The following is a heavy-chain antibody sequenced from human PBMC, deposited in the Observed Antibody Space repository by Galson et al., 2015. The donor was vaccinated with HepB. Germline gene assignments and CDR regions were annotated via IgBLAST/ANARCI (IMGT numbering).Heavy chain of an antibody. CDR3: ARDRGTSYSFDY. V-gene: IGHV3-7*01. CDR1: GFTFSSYW. D-gene: IGHD3-16*01. J-gene: IGHJ4*02. Sequence: SLRLSCAASGFTFSSYWMSWVRQAPGKGLEWVANIKQDGSEKYYVDSVKGRFTISRDNSKNTLYLQMNSLRAEDTAVYYCARDRGTSYSFDYWGQGTLVTVSS. CDR2: IKQDGSEK.